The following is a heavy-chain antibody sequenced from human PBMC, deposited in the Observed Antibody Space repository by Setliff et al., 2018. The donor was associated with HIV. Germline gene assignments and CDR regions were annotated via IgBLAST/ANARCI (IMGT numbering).Heavy chain of an antibody. V-gene: IGHV4-39*01. J-gene: IGHJ5*02. D-gene: IGHD6-13*01. Sequence: WETLSLTCSISDASINSNNYYWVWIRQTPGKGLEWIGSIYYTGTAYYNPSLKSRVFISVDTSKNQFSLNLSSVSAADTAVYFCSRPTRTSSNSYRGRFDPWGQGTLVTVSS. CDR2: IYYTGTA. CDR3: SRPTRTSSNSYRGRFDP. CDR1: DASINSNNYY.